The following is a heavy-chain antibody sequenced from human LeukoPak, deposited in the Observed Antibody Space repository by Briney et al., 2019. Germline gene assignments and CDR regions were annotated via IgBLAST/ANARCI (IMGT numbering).Heavy chain of an antibody. V-gene: IGHV3-23*01. CDR3: VKDLALAGTGGGFDV. D-gene: IGHD6-19*01. CDR1: GFTFSTYA. J-gene: IGHJ3*01. CDR2: ISGGGDKA. Sequence: PGGSLRLSCAASGFTFSTYAINWVRQAPGKGLQWASGISGGGDKAYYADSVNGRFTISRDNSKNTVSLQMSSLRAEDTALYYCVKDLALAGTGGGFDVWGQGTRVAVSS.